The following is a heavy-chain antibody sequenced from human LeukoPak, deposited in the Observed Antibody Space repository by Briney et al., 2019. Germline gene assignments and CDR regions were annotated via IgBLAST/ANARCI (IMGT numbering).Heavy chain of an antibody. V-gene: IGHV3-53*01. D-gene: IGHD1-26*01. CDR3: ARDTIVAATKVGSFEY. J-gene: IGHJ4*02. Sequence: GGPLSFSFPAPGFTFSSSYRGWVRQAQGQGLQWVSIIYSGGTTYYADSVKGRFTISRDKSKNTLFLQMNSLRVEDTVVYYCARDTIVAATKVGSFEYWGQGTLVTVSS. CDR2: IYSGGTT. CDR1: GFTFSSSY.